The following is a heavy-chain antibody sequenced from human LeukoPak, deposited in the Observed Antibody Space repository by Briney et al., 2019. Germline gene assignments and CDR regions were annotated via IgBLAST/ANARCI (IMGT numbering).Heavy chain of an antibody. CDR2: IIPIFGTA. V-gene: IGHV1-69*05. D-gene: IGHD2-2*02. CDR1: GGTFSSYA. Sequence: GASVKVSCKASGGTFSSYAISWVRQAPGQGLEWMGGIIPIFGTANYAQKFQGRVTITTDESTSTAYMELSSLRSEDTAVYYCASSPGGYCSSTSCYTVPYYYYMHVWGKGTTVTVSS. J-gene: IGHJ6*03. CDR3: ASSPGGYCSSTSCYTVPYYYYMHV.